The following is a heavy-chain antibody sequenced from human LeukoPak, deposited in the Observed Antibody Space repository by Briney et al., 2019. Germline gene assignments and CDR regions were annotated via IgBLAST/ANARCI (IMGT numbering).Heavy chain of an antibody. CDR1: GFTFSNYN. Sequence: GGSLRLSCAAPGFTFSNYNMNWVRQAPGKGLEWISYISSSGRTTNYADSVKGRFTISRDNAKNSLYLQMNSLKDGDTAVYYCATSGTYRFDYWGQGTLVTVSS. CDR2: ISSSGRTT. J-gene: IGHJ4*02. V-gene: IGHV3-48*02. D-gene: IGHD1-26*01. CDR3: ATSGTYRFDY.